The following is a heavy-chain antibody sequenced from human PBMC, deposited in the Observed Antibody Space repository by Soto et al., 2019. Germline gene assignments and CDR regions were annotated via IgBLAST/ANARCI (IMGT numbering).Heavy chain of an antibody. J-gene: IGHJ5*02. CDR1: GYTFTNYY. CDR2: INPSGGST. CDR3: ALNYFDSSGTSYWFDP. Sequence: ASVKVSCKASGYTFTNYYMHWVRQAPGQGLEWMGIINPSGGSTSYAQKFQGRVTMTRDTSTSTVYMELSSLRSEDTAVYYCALNYFDSSGTSYWFDPWGQGTLVTVS. D-gene: IGHD3-22*01. V-gene: IGHV1-46*03.